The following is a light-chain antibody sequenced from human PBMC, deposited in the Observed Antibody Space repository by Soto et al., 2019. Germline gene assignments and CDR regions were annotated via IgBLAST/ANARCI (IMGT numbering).Light chain of an antibody. V-gene: IGKV4-1*01. Sequence: DIVMTQSPDSLAVSLGDRATINCKSSQSVLYSSNNKNYLAWYQQKPGQPPKLLFFWASTRESGVPDRFSGSGSGTDFTLTISSLQAEDVAVYSCQQYYTTPWTFGQGTKVEIK. J-gene: IGKJ1*01. CDR1: QSVLYSSNNKNY. CDR3: QQYYTTPWT. CDR2: WAS.